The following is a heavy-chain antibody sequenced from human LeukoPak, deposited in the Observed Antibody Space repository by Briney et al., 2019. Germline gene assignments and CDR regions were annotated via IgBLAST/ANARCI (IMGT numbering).Heavy chain of an antibody. D-gene: IGHD3-9*01. CDR1: GFTFSSYG. V-gene: IGHV3-30*03. CDR2: ISYDGNNK. Sequence: SLRLSCAASGFTFSSYGMHWVRQAPGKGLEWVAVISYDGNNKYYADSVKGRFTISRDNYNNTLYLQMNSLRAEDTAVYYCARDLTYYDILTGYYTSHYFDYWGQGTLVTVSS. J-gene: IGHJ4*02. CDR3: ARDLTYYDILTGYYTSHYFDY.